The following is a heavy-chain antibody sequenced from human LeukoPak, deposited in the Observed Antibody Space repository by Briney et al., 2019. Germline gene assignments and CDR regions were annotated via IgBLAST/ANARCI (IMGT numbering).Heavy chain of an antibody. CDR2: INPNSGGT. CDR3: ARDNVKYCSSTSCYRFDP. CDR1: GYTFTSYY. J-gene: IGHJ5*02. V-gene: IGHV1-2*06. D-gene: IGHD2-2*02. Sequence: ASVKVSCKASGYTFTSYYMHWVRQAPGQGLEWMGRINPNSGGTNYAQKFQGRVTMTRDTSISTAYMELSRLRSDDTAVYYCARDNVKYCSSTSCYRFDPWGQGTLVTVSS.